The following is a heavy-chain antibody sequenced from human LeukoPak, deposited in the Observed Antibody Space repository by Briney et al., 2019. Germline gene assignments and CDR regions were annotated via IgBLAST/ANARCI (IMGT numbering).Heavy chain of an antibody. J-gene: IGHJ6*03. D-gene: IGHD3-9*01. Sequence: ASVKVSCKASGYTFTGYYMHWVRQAPGQGLEWMGWINPNSGGTNYAQKFQGRVTMTRDTSISTAYMELSRLRSDDTAVYYCARDVGYDILTGYYTPAYYYYMDVWGKGTTVTISS. CDR3: ARDVGYDILTGYYTPAYYYYMDV. CDR1: GYTFTGYY. V-gene: IGHV1-2*02. CDR2: INPNSGGT.